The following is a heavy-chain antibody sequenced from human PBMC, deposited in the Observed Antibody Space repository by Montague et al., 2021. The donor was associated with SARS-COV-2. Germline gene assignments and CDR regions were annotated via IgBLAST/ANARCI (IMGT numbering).Heavy chain of an antibody. V-gene: IGHV4-39*07. D-gene: IGHD3-16*01. Sequence: SETLSLTCTVSGGSIANSHKYWGWVRQPPGKGLEWIGSVLYTGTPYVHPSLTARVTISLDMSKNQFSLKMYSVTAADTATYFCVAGGDSAKADAYWGQGTLVTVSS. CDR3: VAGGDSAKADAY. CDR2: VLYTGTP. CDR1: GGSIANSHKY. J-gene: IGHJ4*02.